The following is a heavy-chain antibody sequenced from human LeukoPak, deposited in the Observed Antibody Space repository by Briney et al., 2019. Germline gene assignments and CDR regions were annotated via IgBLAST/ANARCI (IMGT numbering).Heavy chain of an antibody. D-gene: IGHD3-10*01. CDR1: GFTFSSYG. CDR3: AKTIGYYYGSGSYGS. J-gene: IGHJ4*02. CDR2: ISYDGSNK. Sequence: GGSLRLSCAASGFTFSSYGMHWVRQAPGKGLEWVAVISYDGSNKYYADSVKGRFTISRDNSKNTLYLQMNSLRAEDTAVYYCAKTIGYYYGSGSYGSWGQGTLVTVSS. V-gene: IGHV3-30*18.